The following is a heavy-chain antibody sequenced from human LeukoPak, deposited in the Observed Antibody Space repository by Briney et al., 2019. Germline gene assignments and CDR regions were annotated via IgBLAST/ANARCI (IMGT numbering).Heavy chain of an antibody. CDR1: GFTFSSYA. CDR2: ISGSGSST. CDR3: AKGVAVASPYYFDY. D-gene: IGHD6-19*01. Sequence: GGSLRLSCAASGFTFSSYAMSWVRQAPGKGLEWVSPISGSGSSTYYADSVKGRFTMSRDNSKNTLYLQMNSLRAEDTAVYYCAKGVAVASPYYFDYWGQGTLVTVSS. V-gene: IGHV3-23*01. J-gene: IGHJ4*02.